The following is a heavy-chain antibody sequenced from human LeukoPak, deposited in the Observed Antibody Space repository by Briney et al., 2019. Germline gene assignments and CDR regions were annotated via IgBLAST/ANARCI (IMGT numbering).Heavy chain of an antibody. V-gene: IGHV4-4*07. CDR3: ARYWAAAGTGGGSNWFDP. CDR2: IYTSGST. Sequence: ASETLSLTCTVSGGSISSYYWSWIRQPAGKGLEWIGRIYTSGSTNYNPSLKSRVTMSVDTSKNQFSLKLSSVTAADTAVYYCARYWAAAGTGGGSNWFDPWGQGTLVTVSS. CDR1: GGSISSYY. D-gene: IGHD6-13*01. J-gene: IGHJ5*02.